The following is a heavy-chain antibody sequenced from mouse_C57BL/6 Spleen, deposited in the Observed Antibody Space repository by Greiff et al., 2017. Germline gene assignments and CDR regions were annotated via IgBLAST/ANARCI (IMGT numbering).Heavy chain of an antibody. CDR1: GFTFSSYA. V-gene: IGHV5-4*01. J-gene: IGHJ4*01. CDR3: ARRAHYYAMDY. D-gene: IGHD3-3*01. Sequence: EVQRVESGGGLVKPGGSLKLSCAASGFTFSSYAMSWVRQTPEKRLEWVATISDGGSYTYYTDNVKGRFTISRDNAKNNLYLQMSHLKSEDTAMYYCARRAHYYAMDYWGQGTSVTVSS. CDR2: ISDGGSYT.